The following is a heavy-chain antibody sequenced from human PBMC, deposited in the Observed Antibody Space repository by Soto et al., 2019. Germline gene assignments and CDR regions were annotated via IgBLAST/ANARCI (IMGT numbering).Heavy chain of an antibody. CDR3: ARGGTYYYDSSGPKHYYYGMDV. Sequence: EVQLVETGGGLIQPGGSLRLSCAASGFTVSSNYMSWVRQAPGKGLEWVSVIYSGGSTYYADSVKGRFTISRDNSKNTLYLQMNSLRAEDPAVYYCARGGTYYYDSSGPKHYYYGMDVWGQGTTVTVSS. J-gene: IGHJ6*02. CDR2: IYSGGST. V-gene: IGHV3-53*02. CDR1: GFTVSSNY. D-gene: IGHD3-22*01.